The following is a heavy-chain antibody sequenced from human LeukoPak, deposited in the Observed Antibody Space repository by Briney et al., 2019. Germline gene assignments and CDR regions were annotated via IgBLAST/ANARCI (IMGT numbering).Heavy chain of an antibody. CDR2: INHSGST. V-gene: IGHV4-34*01. D-gene: IGHD6-13*01. J-gene: IGHJ2*01. CDR3: ASGGNSSPKGRPSHSWYFDL. CDR1: GGSFSGYY. Sequence: PSETLSLTCAVYGGSFSGYYWSWIRQPPGKGLEWIGEINHSGSTNYNPSLKSRVTISVDTSKNQFSLKLSSVTAADTAVYYCASGGNSSPKGRPSHSWYFDLWGRGTPVTVSS.